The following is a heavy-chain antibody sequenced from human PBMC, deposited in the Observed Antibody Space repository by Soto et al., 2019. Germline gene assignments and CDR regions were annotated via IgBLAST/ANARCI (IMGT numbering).Heavy chain of an antibody. CDR2: ISYDGSNK. D-gene: IGHD1-1*01. CDR3: ARGLRWNVNYYYYGMDV. CDR1: GFTFSSYA. V-gene: IGHV3-30-3*01. J-gene: IGHJ6*02. Sequence: GGSLRLSCAASGFTFSSYAMHWVRQAPGKGLEWVAVISYDGSNKYYADSVKGRFTISRDNSKNTLYLQMNSLRAEDTAVYYCARGLRWNVNYYYYGMDVWGQGTTVTVSS.